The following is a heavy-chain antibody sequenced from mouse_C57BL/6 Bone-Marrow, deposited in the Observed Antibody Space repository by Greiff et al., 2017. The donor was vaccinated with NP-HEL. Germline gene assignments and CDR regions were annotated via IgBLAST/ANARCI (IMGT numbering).Heavy chain of an antibody. CDR2: IRLKSDNYAT. CDR1: GFTFSNYW. J-gene: IGHJ2*01. Sequence: EVKLMESGGGLVQPGGSMKLSCAASGFTFSNYWMNWVRQSPEKGLEWVAQIRLKSDNYATHYAESVKGRFTISRDDSNSSVYLQMNNLRAEDTGISYCTGLITSVESFDYWGQGTTLTVSS. CDR3: TGLITSVESFDY. D-gene: IGHD1-1*01. V-gene: IGHV6-3*01.